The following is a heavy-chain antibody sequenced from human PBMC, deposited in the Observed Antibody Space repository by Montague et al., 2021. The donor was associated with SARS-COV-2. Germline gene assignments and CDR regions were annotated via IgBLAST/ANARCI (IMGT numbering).Heavy chain of an antibody. CDR2: IHASGIS. Sequence: SETLSLTCTVSGGSTNNYYWSWIRQPAGKGLEWIGRIHASGISTYNPSXXTRVTISVDTSKNQFSLKLSSVTAADTAVYYCARGRFYYDSGELGSWGQGTLVTVSS. CDR1: GGSTNNYY. D-gene: IGHD3-22*01. CDR3: ARGRFYYDSGELGS. J-gene: IGHJ5*02. V-gene: IGHV4-4*07.